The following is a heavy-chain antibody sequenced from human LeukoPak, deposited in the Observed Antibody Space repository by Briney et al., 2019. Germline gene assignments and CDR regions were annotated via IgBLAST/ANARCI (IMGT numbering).Heavy chain of an antibody. J-gene: IGHJ6*03. CDR1: GYTFTSYD. CDR3: SRGRGRGDFWSGYHYYYYMDV. D-gene: IGHD3-3*01. V-gene: IGHV1-8*01. Sequence: ASVKVSCKASGYTFTSYDINWVRQATGQGLEWMGWMNPNSGNTGYAQKLQGRVTMTRNTSISTAYMELSSLRSEDTAVYYCSRGRGRGDFWSGYHYYYYMDVWGKGTTVTVSS. CDR2: MNPNSGNT.